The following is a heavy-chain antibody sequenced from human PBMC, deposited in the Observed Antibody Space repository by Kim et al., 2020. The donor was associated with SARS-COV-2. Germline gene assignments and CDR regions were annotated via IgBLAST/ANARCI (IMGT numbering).Heavy chain of an antibody. CDR2: GGAT. Sequence: GGATFYEDSVKGRFTISRDSSKNTLYLQMNSLRVEGTAVYYCARHDWCDPWGQGTLVTVSS. CDR3: ARHDWCDP. V-gene: IGHV3-66*04. J-gene: IGHJ5*02.